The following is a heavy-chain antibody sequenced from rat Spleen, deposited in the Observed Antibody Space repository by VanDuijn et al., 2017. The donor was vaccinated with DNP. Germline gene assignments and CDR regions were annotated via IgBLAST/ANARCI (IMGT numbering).Heavy chain of an antibody. CDR1: GFTFSDYY. Sequence: EVQLVESGGGLVQPGRSLQLSCTASGFTFSDYYMAWVRQAPTKGLEWVAYISYDGGSTYYGDSVKGRFTISRANVKSILYLQMNSLRSEDMATYYCTRPMDYFSGGFAYWGQGTLVTVSS. D-gene: IGHD1-1*01. J-gene: IGHJ3*01. V-gene: IGHV5-22*01. CDR3: TRPMDYFSGGFAY. CDR2: ISYDGGST.